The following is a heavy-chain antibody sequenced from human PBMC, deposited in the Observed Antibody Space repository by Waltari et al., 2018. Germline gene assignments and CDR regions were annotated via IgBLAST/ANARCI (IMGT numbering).Heavy chain of an antibody. D-gene: IGHD1-1*01. CDR3: ARAATYYYGMDV. Sequence: EVQLVESGGGLVKPGGSLRLSCAASGFTFSSYSMNWVRQAPGKGLEWVSSISSSSSYIYYADSVKGRFTISRDNAKNSLYLQMNSLRAEDTAVYYCARAATYYYGMDVWGQGTLVTVSS. V-gene: IGHV3-21*01. CDR1: GFTFSSYS. J-gene: IGHJ6*02. CDR2: ISSSSSYI.